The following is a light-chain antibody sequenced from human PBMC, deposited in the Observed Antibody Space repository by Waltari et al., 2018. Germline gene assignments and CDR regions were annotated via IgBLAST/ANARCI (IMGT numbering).Light chain of an antibody. CDR1: NSNIGTNH. V-gene: IGLV1-47*01. J-gene: IGLJ3*02. CDR2: RSV. CDR3: FVWDDSLSGLWV. Sequence: QSVLTQSPSTSGTPGQRVTISCSGSNSNIGTNHVYWYQQVPGTAPKLLIYRSVLRPSGGPVRFSGSRSGTSASLAISGLRSEDEAHYYCFVWDDSLSGLWVFGAGTKLTVL.